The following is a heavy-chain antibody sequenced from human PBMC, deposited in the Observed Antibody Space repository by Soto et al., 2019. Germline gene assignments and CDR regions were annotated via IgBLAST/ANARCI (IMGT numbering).Heavy chain of an antibody. J-gene: IGHJ3*02. D-gene: IGHD2-15*01. Sequence: QVQLQESGPGLVKPSETLSLTCTVSGGSISRYYWSWIRQPPGKGLEWIGYIYYSGSTKYNPSLRSRVIISVDTSKTQFTVKLSSMTAADTAVYYGARDCSGGSCSEAFDIWGQGAMVTVSS. CDR1: GGSISRYY. CDR3: ARDCSGGSCSEAFDI. V-gene: IGHV4-59*01. CDR2: IYYSGST.